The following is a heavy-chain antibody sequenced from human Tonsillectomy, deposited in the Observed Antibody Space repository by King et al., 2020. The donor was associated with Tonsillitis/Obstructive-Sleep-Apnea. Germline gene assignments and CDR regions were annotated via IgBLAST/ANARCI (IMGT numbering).Heavy chain of an antibody. CDR1: GGSINSSSYY. J-gene: IGHJ5*02. V-gene: IGHV4-39*01. CDR3: ARHLYFYDTSGYSQFDP. Sequence: QLQESGPGLVKPSETLSLTCTVSGGSINSSSYYWGWVRQPPGKGLEWIGSIYYTGTTSYNPSLNSRVTIYVDTSKKQFSLKLSSVTAADTAVYYCARHLYFYDTSGYSQFDPWGQGTLVTVSS. CDR2: IYYTGTT. D-gene: IGHD3-22*01.